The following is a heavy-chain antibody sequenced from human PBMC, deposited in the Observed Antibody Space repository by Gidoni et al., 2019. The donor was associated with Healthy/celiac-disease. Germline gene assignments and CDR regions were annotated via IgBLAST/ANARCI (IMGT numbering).Heavy chain of an antibody. CDR1: GGSFSGYY. CDR3: ARGRGLRFLED. Sequence: QLQLQQWGAGLLKPSETLSLTCAVYGGSFSGYYWSWIRQPPGKGLEWIGEINHSGSTNYNPSLKSRVTISVDTSKNQFSLKLSSVTAADTAVYYCARGRGLRFLEDWGQGTLVTVSS. CDR2: INHSGST. J-gene: IGHJ4*02. D-gene: IGHD3-3*01. V-gene: IGHV4-34*01.